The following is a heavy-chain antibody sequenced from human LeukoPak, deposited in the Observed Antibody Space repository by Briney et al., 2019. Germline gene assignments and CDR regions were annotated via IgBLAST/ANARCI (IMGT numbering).Heavy chain of an antibody. D-gene: IGHD2-15*01. V-gene: IGHV1-46*01. CDR2: INPSGGST. CDR3: ARVVAFLYGMDV. CDR1: GYTFTSYY. J-gene: IGHJ6*02. Sequence: ASVKVSCKASGYTFTSYYMHWVRQAPGQGLEWMGIINPSGGSTSYAQKFQGRVTMTRDTSTSTVYMELSSLRSEDTAVHCCARVVAFLYGMDVWGQGTTVTVSS.